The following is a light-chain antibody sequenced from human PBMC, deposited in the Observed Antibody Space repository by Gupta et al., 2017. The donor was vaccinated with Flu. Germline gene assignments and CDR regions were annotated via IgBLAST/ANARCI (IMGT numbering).Light chain of an antibody. CDR2: YVS. CDR1: SGDVGGDNL. J-gene: IGLJ2*01. Sequence: VTNSCTETSGDVGGDNLDTWYQRAAANAHKLMIYYVSDCPSAIPDRFSSSKSGNTASLTISGPQAEGEADYYGNSDSCSYSVIFGGGTKLTVL. V-gene: IGLV2-11*01. CDR3: NSDSCSYSVI.